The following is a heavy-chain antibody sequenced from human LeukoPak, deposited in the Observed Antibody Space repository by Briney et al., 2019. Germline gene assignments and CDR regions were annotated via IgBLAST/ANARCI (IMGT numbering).Heavy chain of an antibody. D-gene: IGHD1-1*01. Sequence: PGGSLRLSCAASGFTFSSYAMHWVRQAPGKGLEWVAVISYDGSNKYYADSVKGRFTISRDNSKNTLYLQMNSLRAEDTAAYYCARDRTGIFDYWGQGTLVTVSS. CDR2: ISYDGSNK. CDR1: GFTFSSYA. J-gene: IGHJ4*02. CDR3: ARDRTGIFDY. V-gene: IGHV3-30*04.